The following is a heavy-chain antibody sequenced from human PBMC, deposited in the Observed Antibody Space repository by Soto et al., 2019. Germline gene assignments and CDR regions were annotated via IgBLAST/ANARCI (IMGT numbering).Heavy chain of an antibody. CDR2: INPNSGGA. V-gene: IGHV1-2*04. CDR1: GYTFTGYY. Sequence: ASVKVSCKASGYTFTGYYMHWVRQAPGQGLEWMGWINPNSGGANYAQKFQGWVTMTRDTSISTAYMELSRLRSDDTAVYYCARDHDPGWHPRSYGPGFDPWGQGTLVTVSS. CDR3: ARDHDPGWHPRSYGPGFDP. J-gene: IGHJ5*02. D-gene: IGHD5-18*01.